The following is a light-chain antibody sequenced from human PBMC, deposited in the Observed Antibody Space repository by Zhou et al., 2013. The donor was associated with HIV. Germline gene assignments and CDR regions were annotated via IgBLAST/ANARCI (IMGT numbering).Light chain of an antibody. J-gene: IGKJ4*01. CDR2: GAS. CDR1: QNVKYNY. Sequence: IVLTQSPNTLSLPPGERATLSCRASQNVKYNYLAWYQQKPGQAPRLLIFGASSRAAGIPVRFSGSGTGTDFTLTISRVEPEDFAVYYCQHYGSSPPVTFGGGTKVEIK. V-gene: IGKV3-20*01. CDR3: QHYGSSPPVT.